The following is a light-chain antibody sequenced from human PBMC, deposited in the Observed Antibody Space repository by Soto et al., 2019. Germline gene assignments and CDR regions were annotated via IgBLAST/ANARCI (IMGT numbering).Light chain of an antibody. Sequence: EVVMTQSPATLSLSPGDRATLSCRASQSVGSNLAWYQQKPGRAPRLLIRTASRRATGSPARFSGSGSGTDLTLTISSLQSEDFAVYYCHQYNSWPQTFGQRTKVELK. J-gene: IGKJ1*01. V-gene: IGKV3-15*01. CDR2: TAS. CDR1: QSVGSN. CDR3: HQYNSWPQT.